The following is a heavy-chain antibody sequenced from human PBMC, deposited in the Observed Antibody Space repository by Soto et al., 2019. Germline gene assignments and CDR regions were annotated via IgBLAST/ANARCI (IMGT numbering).Heavy chain of an antibody. J-gene: IGHJ5*02. CDR3: ARDWGSNFDP. CDR1: GFTVSTNY. CDR2: IYSDGTT. D-gene: IGHD3-16*01. V-gene: IGHV3-66*01. Sequence: GGSLRLSCAASGFTVSTNYMTWVRQAPGKGLEWVSVIYSDGTTYYADSVKGRFTISRDNSKNTLYLQMNSLRAEDTAMYYCARDWGSNFDPWGQGTLVTVSS.